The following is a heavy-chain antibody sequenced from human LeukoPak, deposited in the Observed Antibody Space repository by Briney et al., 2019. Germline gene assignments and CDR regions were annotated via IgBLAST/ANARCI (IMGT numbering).Heavy chain of an antibody. Sequence: PGGSLRLSCAASGFTFSSYSMNWVRQAPGKGLEWVSSISSSSSYIYYADSVRGRFTISRDNAKNSLYLQMNSLRAEDTAVYYCARGQYSSSSYYFDYWGQGTLITVSS. CDR3: ARGQYSSSSYYFDY. CDR1: GFTFSSYS. D-gene: IGHD6-13*01. V-gene: IGHV3-21*03. CDR2: ISSSSSYI. J-gene: IGHJ4*02.